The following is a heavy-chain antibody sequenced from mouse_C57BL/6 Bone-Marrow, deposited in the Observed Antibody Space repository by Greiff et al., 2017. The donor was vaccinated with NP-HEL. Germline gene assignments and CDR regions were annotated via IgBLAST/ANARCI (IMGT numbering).Heavy chain of an antibody. CDR1: GYTFTTYP. V-gene: IGHV1-47*01. CDR2: FHPYNDDT. Sequence: VHLVESGAELVKPGASVKMSCKASGYTFTTYPIEWVKQNHGKSLEWIGNFHPYNDDTEYNEKFKNKAKLTVEKSSSTVYLELSRLTSYDSSVYYCARGGNYWYYFDYWGQGTTLTVSS. D-gene: IGHD2-1*01. CDR3: ARGGNYWYYFDY. J-gene: IGHJ2*01.